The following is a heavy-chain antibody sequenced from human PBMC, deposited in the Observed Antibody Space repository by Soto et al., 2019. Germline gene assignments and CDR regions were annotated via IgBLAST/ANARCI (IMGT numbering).Heavy chain of an antibody. CDR3: AIRGMAYEAWFDP. CDR2: IYYSGST. Sequence: LSETLSLTCTVSGGSISSGDYYWSWIRQPPGKGLEWIGYIYYSGSTYYNPSLKSRVTISVDTSKNQFSLKLSSVTAADTAVYYCAIRGMAYEAWFDPWGQGTLVTVPS. V-gene: IGHV4-30-4*01. J-gene: IGHJ5*02. CDR1: GGSISSGDYY. D-gene: IGHD3-16*01.